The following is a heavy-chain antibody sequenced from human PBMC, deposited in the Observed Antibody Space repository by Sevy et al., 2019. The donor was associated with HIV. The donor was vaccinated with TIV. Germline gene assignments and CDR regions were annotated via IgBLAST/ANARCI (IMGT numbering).Heavy chain of an antibody. J-gene: IGHJ5*02. V-gene: IGHV4-39*01. Sequence: SETLYLTCTVSGGSISSSNYYWGWIRQPPGKGLEWIGSIYYSGSPYYNPSLKSRVTISVDTSKNQFFLNLSSVTAPDTAVYYCAGMEVGGYDLLTGRSTGWFDPWGQGTLVTVSS. CDR2: IYYSGSP. D-gene: IGHD3-9*01. CDR1: GGSISSSNYY. CDR3: AGMEVGGYDLLTGRSTGWFDP.